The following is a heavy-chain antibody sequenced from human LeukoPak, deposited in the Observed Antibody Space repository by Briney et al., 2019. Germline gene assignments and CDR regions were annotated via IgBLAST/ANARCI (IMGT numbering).Heavy chain of an antibody. CDR3: ARRDIVTTGTIDY. J-gene: IGHJ4*02. Sequence: PSETLSLTCTVSGGSISSSSFYWGWIRQPPGKGLAWIGNIYYSGSTYYNPSLKSRVTISVDTSKNQFSLKLSSVTAADTAVYYCARRDIVTTGTIDYWGQGTLVTVSS. CDR2: IYYSGST. D-gene: IGHD5-12*01. V-gene: IGHV4-39*01. CDR1: GGSISSSSFY.